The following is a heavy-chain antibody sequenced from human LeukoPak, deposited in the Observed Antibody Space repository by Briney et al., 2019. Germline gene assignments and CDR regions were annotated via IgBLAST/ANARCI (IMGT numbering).Heavy chain of an antibody. CDR1: GGSISSSSSY. D-gene: IGHD2-21*02. V-gene: IGHV4-39*01. J-gene: IGHJ4*02. CDR3: ARPAYCGYDCYFDDY. Sequence: SETLSLTCTVSGGSISSSSSYWGWIRQSPGQGLEWIGVIYYSGTTHYNPSLESRVTISIDTSRNQFSLKLNSMTAADTAVYYCARPAYCGYDCYFDDYWGQGTLVTVSS. CDR2: IYYSGTT.